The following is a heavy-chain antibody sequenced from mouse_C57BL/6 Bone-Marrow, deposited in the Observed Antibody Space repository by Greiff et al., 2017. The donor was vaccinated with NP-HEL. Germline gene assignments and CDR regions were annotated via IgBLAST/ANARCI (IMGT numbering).Heavy chain of an antibody. V-gene: IGHV8-12*01. CDR2: IYWDDDK. D-gene: IGHD2-1*01. CDR1: GFSLSTSGMG. Sequence: QVTLKVCGPGILQSSQTLSLTCSFSGFSLSTSGMGVSWIRQPSGKGLEWLAHIYWDDDKRYNPSLKSRLTISKDTSRNQVFLKITSVDTADTATYYCARIYGNYEAYWGQGTLVTVSA. J-gene: IGHJ3*01. CDR3: ARIYGNYEAY.